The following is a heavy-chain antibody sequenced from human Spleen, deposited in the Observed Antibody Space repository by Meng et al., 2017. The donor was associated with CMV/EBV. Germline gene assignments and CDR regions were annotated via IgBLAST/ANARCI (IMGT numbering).Heavy chain of an antibody. V-gene: IGHV4-39*07. Sequence: GSLRLSCTVSGGSISSSSYYWGWIRQPPGKGLEWIGSIYYSGTTYYNPSLKSRVTISVDTSKNQFSPKLSSVTAADTAVYYCARQDSSRAPDYWGQGTLVTVSS. CDR3: ARQDSSRAPDY. CDR2: IYYSGTT. D-gene: IGHD3-22*01. CDR1: GGSISSSSYY. J-gene: IGHJ4*02.